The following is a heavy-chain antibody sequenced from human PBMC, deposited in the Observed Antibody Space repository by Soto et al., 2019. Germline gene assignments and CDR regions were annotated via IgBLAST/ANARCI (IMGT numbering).Heavy chain of an antibody. CDR2: ISYDGSNK. Sequence: QVQLVESGGGVVQPGRSLRLSCAASGFTFSSYAMHWVRQAPGKGLEWVAVISYDGSNKYYADSVKGRFTISRDNSKNTLYLQMNSLRAEDTAVYYCASTPVDTGLAYYYGMDVWGHGTTVTVSS. CDR3: ASTPVDTGLAYYYGMDV. V-gene: IGHV3-30-3*01. J-gene: IGHJ6*02. CDR1: GFTFSSYA. D-gene: IGHD5-18*01.